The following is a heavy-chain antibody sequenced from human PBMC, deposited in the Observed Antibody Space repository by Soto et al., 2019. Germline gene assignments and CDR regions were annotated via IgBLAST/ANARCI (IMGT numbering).Heavy chain of an antibody. CDR1: GFTFSSQE. CDR2: ISSSGSTI. D-gene: IGHD2-21*02. CDR3: ATTGAYCGGDCYSGFDY. V-gene: IGHV3-48*03. J-gene: IGHJ4*02. Sequence: EVQLVESGGGLVQPGGSLRLSCAASGFTFSSQEMNWVRRAPGKGLEWVSSISSSGSTIDYADAVKGRFTISRDNAKNSLDLQRNSLRAEDTAVYYCATTGAYCGGDCYSGFDYWGQGTLVTVSS.